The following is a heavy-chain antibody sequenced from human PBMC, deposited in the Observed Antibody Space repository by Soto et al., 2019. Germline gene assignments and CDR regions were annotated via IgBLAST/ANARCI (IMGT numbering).Heavy chain of an antibody. CDR2: ISGNGGST. CDR3: AKDRWRWTVTTVYYFDY. V-gene: IGHV3-23*01. CDR1: GFTFDDYA. D-gene: IGHD4-4*01. Sequence: GGSLRLSCAASGFTFDDYAMHWVRQAPGKGLEWVSGISGNGGSTYYADSVKGRFTISRDNSKNTLYLQMNSLRAEDTAVYYCAKDRWRWTVTTVYYFDYWGQGTLVTVSS. J-gene: IGHJ4*02.